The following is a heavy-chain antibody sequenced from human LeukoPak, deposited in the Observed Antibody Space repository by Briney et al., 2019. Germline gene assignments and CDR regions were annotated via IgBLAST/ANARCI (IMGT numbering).Heavy chain of an antibody. CDR1: GGSFSSYY. D-gene: IGHD6-13*01. CDR3: ARLKTHSSSSYYFDY. Sequence: SETLSLTCAVYGGSFSSYYWGWIRQPPGKGLEWIGSIYYSGSTYYNPSLKSRVTISVDTSKNQFSLKLSSVTAADTAVYYCARLKTHSSSSYYFDYWGQGTLVTVSS. CDR2: IYYSGST. J-gene: IGHJ4*02. V-gene: IGHV4-39*01.